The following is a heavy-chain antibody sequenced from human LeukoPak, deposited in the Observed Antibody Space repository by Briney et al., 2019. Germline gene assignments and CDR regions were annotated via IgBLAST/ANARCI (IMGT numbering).Heavy chain of an antibody. D-gene: IGHD2-2*01. CDR1: GVTFSSHS. V-gene: IGHV1-69*04. Sequence: ASVKVSCKASGVTFSSHSISWVRQASGQGLQWMGRIIPIVDITNYAQNFQGRVTITADESTNTAYLELSSLRSEDTALYYCASERFNGYASGWFDYWGPGTLVNVSS. J-gene: IGHJ5*01. CDR2: IIPIVDIT. CDR3: ASERFNGYASGWFDY.